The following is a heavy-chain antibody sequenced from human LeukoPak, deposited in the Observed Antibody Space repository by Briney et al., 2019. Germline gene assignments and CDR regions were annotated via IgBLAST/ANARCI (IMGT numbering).Heavy chain of an antibody. J-gene: IGHJ4*02. Sequence: ASVKVSCKASGYTFTSYDINWVRQATGQGLEWMGWMNPSSGNTGYAQKFQGRVTMTRNTSISTAYMELSSLRSEDTAVYYCARGGRYSYGYDYWGQGTLVTVSS. CDR2: MNPSSGNT. V-gene: IGHV1-8*01. D-gene: IGHD5-18*01. CDR1: GYTFTSYD. CDR3: ARGGRYSYGYDY.